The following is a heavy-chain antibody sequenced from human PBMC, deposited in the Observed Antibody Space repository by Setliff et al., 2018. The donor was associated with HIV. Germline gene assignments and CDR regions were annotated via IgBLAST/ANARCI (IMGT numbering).Heavy chain of an antibody. J-gene: IGHJ2*01. Sequence: ASVKVSCKASGYTFTSQYLHWVRQAPGQGLEWMGVINPTGGSTTYAQNFQGRVTMTRGTSTSTVYMEVSSLRSEDTAVYYCAREFTTVRGVTITKYFDLWGRGTLVTVSS. CDR2: INPTGGST. CDR3: AREFTTVRGVTITKYFDL. V-gene: IGHV1-46*01. CDR1: GYTFTSQY. D-gene: IGHD3-10*01.